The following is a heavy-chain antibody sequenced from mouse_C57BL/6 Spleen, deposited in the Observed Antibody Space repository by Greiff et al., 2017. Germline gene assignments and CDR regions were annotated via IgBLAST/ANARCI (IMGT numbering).Heavy chain of an antibody. D-gene: IGHD1-1*01. CDR3: TSSDYYGSRRFAY. Sequence: LQPSGAELVRPGASVTLSCKASGYTFTDYEMHWVKQTPVHGLEWIGAIDPETGGTAYNQKFKGKAILTADKSSSTAYMELRSLTSEDSAVYYCTSSDYYGSRRFAYWGQGTLVTVSA. J-gene: IGHJ3*01. V-gene: IGHV1-15*01. CDR2: IDPETGGT. CDR1: GYTFTDYE.